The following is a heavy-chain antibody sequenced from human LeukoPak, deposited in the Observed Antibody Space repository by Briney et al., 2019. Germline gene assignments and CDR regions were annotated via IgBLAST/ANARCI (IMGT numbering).Heavy chain of an antibody. CDR2: IFSSGPT. D-gene: IGHD2-2*01. V-gene: IGHV3-53*01. J-gene: IGHJ6*02. CDR1: GFNVSNNY. CDR3: ARARTSSILGQYYGMDV. Sequence: GGSLRLSCAASGFNVSNNYMNWVRQAPGKGLEWVSVIFSSGPTYYADSVKGRFTISRDTSKNALYLQMNSLRAEDTAVYYCARARTSSILGQYYGMDVWGQGTTVTVSS.